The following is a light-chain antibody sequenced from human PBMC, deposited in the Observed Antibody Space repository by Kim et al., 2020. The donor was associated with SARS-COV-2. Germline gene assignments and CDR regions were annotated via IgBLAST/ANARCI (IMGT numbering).Light chain of an antibody. CDR1: KLPSKG. Sequence: APGATARITCGGNKLPSKGVHCYQQKPGQAPALVIYSDADRPSGIPERFSGSNSGNTATLTITRVEVGDEADYYCQGWDNRSDLGVCGGGTQLTVL. J-gene: IGLJ3*02. CDR3: QGWDNRSDLGV. CDR2: SDA. V-gene: IGLV3-21*04.